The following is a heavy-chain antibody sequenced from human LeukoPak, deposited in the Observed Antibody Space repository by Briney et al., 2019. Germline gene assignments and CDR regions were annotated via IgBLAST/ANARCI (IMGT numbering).Heavy chain of an antibody. J-gene: IGHJ4*02. CDR3: TRARYSSSPPDY. CDR1: GFTFGGYA. Sequence: KTGGSLRLSCTASGFTFGGYAMSWFRQAPGKGLEWVGFIRSKAYGGTTEYAASVKGRFTISRDDSKSIAYLQMNSLKTEDTAVYYCTRARYSSSPPDYWGQGTLVTVSS. D-gene: IGHD6-13*01. V-gene: IGHV3-49*05. CDR2: IRSKAYGGTT.